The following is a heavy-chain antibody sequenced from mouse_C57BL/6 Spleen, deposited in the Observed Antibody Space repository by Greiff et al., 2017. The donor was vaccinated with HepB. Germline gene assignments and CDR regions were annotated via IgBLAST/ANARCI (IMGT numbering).Heavy chain of an antibody. Sequence: QVQLQQPGAELVKPGASVKMSCKASGYTFTSYWITWVKQRPGQGLEWIGDIYPGSGSTNYNEKFKSKATLTVDTSSSTAYMQLSSLTSEDAAVYYCARGYYGSSGDYAMDYWGQGTSVTVSS. J-gene: IGHJ4*01. CDR2: IYPGSGST. V-gene: IGHV1-55*01. D-gene: IGHD1-1*01. CDR1: GYTFTSYW. CDR3: ARGYYGSSGDYAMDY.